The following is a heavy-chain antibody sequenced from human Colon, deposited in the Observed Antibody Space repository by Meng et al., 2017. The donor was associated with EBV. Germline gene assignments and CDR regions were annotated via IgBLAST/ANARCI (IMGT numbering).Heavy chain of an antibody. V-gene: IGHV4-31*03. D-gene: IGHD6-19*01. Sequence: VQLPESAPGLVKPSPTLSPTCTVSGGAVSSGGYYWTWIRQHPGKGLEWFGHIYYSGSTFYNPSLKRRVIISIDTSKNQFSLNLRYVTAADTAVYYCARVSSGWDYFDYWGQGTLVTVSS. J-gene: IGHJ4*02. CDR3: ARVSSGWDYFDY. CDR1: GGAVSSGGYY. CDR2: IYYSGST.